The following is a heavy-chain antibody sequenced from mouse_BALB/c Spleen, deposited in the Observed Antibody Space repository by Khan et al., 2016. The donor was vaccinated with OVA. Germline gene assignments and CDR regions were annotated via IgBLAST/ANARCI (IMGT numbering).Heavy chain of an antibody. CDR2: INPSNGDT. Sequence: QVQLQQPGAELVKPGASVKISCKASGYTFTSFYMYWVKQRPGQGLEWIGGINPSNGDTHFYEKFKSKATLTVDKSSTTAYMQFSSLTSDDSAVYYWARSGYGNPFAYWGQGTLVTVSA. D-gene: IGHD2-1*01. CDR3: ARSGYGNPFAY. CDR1: GYTFTSFY. J-gene: IGHJ3*01. V-gene: IGHV1S81*02.